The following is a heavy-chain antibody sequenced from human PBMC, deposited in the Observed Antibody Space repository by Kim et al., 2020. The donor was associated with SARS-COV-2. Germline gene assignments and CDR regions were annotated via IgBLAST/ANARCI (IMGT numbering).Heavy chain of an antibody. V-gene: IGHV3-64D*06. D-gene: IGHD2-2*01. CDR1: GFTFSSYA. J-gene: IGHJ4*02. CDR2: ISSNGGST. CDR3: VKDWGYCSSTSCRDY. Sequence: GGSLRLSCSASGFTFSSYAMHWVRQAPGKGLEYVSAISSNGGSTYYADSVKGRFTISRDNSKNTLYLQMSSLRAEDTAVYYCVKDWGYCSSTSCRDYWGQGTLVTVSS.